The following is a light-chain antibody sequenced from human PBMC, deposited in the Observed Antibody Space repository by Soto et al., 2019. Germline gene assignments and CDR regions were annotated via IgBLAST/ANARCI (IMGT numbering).Light chain of an antibody. CDR3: QQYGNSPPHT. V-gene: IGKV3-20*01. CDR2: GAS. J-gene: IGKJ2*01. CDR1: QSVSSNY. Sequence: EIVLSQSPGTLSLSPGERATLSCRASQSVSSNYLAWYQQKPGQAPRLLIHGASSRATGIPDRFSGSGSGTDFTLTISRLEPEDFAVYYCQQYGNSPPHTFGQGTKLEI.